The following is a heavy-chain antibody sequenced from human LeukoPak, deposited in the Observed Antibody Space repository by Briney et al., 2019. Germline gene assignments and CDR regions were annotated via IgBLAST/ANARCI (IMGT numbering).Heavy chain of an antibody. V-gene: IGHV3-30*04. CDR1: GFTFSSYA. D-gene: IGHD3-9*01. CDR3: ARAQAPHYDILTVYSFQGWFAP. CDR2: ISYDGSSI. Sequence: GGSLRLSCAASGFTFSSYAVHCVRQAPGKGLEWVAVISYDGSSIYYAGSVRGRFTISRDNPKNTVYLQMNSLRAEDTACYYCARAQAPHYDILTVYSFQGWFAPWGEGTRVTVSS. J-gene: IGHJ5*02.